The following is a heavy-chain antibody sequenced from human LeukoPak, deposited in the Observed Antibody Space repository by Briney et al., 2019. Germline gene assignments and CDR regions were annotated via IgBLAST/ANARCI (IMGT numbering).Heavy chain of an antibody. Sequence: SETLSLTYAVYGGSFSGYYWSWIRQPPGKGLEWIGEINHSGSTNYNPSLKSRVTISVDTSKSQFSLKLSSVTAADTAVYYCARGGSGPYSSGWYGGNWFDPWGQGTLVTVSS. CDR2: INHSGST. CDR1: GGSFSGYY. V-gene: IGHV4-34*01. J-gene: IGHJ5*02. CDR3: ARGGSGPYSSGWYGGNWFDP. D-gene: IGHD6-19*01.